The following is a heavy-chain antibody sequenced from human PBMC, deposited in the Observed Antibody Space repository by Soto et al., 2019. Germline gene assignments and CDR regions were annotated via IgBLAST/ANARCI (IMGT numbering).Heavy chain of an antibody. D-gene: IGHD3-10*02. J-gene: IGHJ6*02. CDR2: IIPTFGRT. V-gene: IGHV1-69*13. Sequence: SVKVSCKASGDTFSSYAISWVRQAPGKGLEWMGKIIPTFGRTNYAQKFQGRLTISADDSTSTAYMELSSLVSEDTAVYYCARDPLSSFAMDVWGQGTTVTVSS. CDR3: ARDPLSSFAMDV. CDR1: GDTFSSYA.